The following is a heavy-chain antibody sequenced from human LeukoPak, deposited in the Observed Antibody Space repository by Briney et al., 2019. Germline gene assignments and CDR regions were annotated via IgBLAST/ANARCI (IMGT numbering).Heavy chain of an antibody. CDR3: ARDEPYYDFWSGYSYYYYGMDV. Sequence: ASVTVSCKASGYTFTSYGISWVRQAPGQGLEWMGWISTYNGNTNYAQKLQGRVTMTTDTSTSTAYMELRSLRSDDTAVYYCARDEPYYDFWSGYSYYYYGMDVWGQGTTVTVSS. D-gene: IGHD3-3*01. J-gene: IGHJ6*02. CDR1: GYTFTSYG. CDR2: ISTYNGNT. V-gene: IGHV1-18*01.